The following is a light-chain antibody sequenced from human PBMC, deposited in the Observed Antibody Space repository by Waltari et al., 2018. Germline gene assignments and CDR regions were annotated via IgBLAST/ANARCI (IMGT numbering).Light chain of an antibody. Sequence: QSAPTQPASVSGSPGQSITISCIGIDSDLGSYNYVSWYRQTPGKAPEVIIYDFSSRTPGGSSRFSGSKSGNTASLTISGLQAEDEGHYYCTSYTTTRLTFGGGTKLTV. CDR3: TSYTTTRLT. CDR1: DSDLGSYNY. J-gene: IGLJ2*01. V-gene: IGLV2-14*01. CDR2: DFS.